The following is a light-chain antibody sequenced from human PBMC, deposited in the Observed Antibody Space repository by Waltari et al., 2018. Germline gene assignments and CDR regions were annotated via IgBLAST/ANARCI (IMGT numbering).Light chain of an antibody. CDR3: QQHHSAPLT. CDR2: LAS. CDR1: QSVLSNNQNY. J-gene: IGKJ4*01. V-gene: IGKV4-1*01. Sequence: DFVMTQSPDSLAVSLGERATINCRSSQSVLSNNQNYLAWYQQKPGQPPKLLIYLASTRASGVPDRFGGSRSGTDFTLTISSLQAEDVAVYYCQQHHSAPLTFGGGTKVEI.